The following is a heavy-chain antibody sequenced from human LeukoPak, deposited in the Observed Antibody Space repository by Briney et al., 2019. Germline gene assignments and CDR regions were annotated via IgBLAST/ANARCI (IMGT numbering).Heavy chain of an antibody. CDR1: GCTFSSYG. CDR3: AKTLRGMDV. J-gene: IGHJ6*02. Sequence: GGSLRLSCAASGCTFSSYGMHWVRQAPGKGLEWVAVISYDGSNKYYADSVKGRFTISRDNSKSTLYLQMNSLRAEDTAVYYCAKTLRGMDVWGQGTTVTVSS. CDR2: ISYDGSNK. V-gene: IGHV3-30*18.